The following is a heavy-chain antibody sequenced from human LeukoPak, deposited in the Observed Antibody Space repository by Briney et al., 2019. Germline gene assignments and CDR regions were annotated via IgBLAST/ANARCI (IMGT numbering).Heavy chain of an antibody. CDR3: ARGGFLGYYYHSRGPFRY. CDR1: GGSFSGYY. D-gene: IGHD3-22*01. J-gene: IGHJ4*02. V-gene: IGHV4-34*01. Sequence: SETLSLTCAVYGGSFSGYYWSWIRQPPGRGLEWIGEINYSGSTNYNPSLKSRLTISVDTSKNLFSLKLSSVTAADTAVYYCARGGFLGYYYHSRGPFRYWVQGTLVTVSS. CDR2: INYSGST.